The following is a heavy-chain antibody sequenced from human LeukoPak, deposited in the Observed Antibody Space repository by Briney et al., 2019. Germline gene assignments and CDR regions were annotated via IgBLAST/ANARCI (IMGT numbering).Heavy chain of an antibody. CDR1: GYTFTGYY. J-gene: IGHJ5*02. CDR3: ARSGYSSPRGGFVP. CDR2: INPSGGST. V-gene: IGHV1-46*01. D-gene: IGHD6-13*01. Sequence: ASVKVSCKASGYTFTGYYMHWVRQAPGQGLEWMGMINPSGGSTTYAQKFQGRVTMTRDMSTSTVYMELSSLRSDDTAIYYCARSGYSSPRGGFVPWGQGTLVTVSS.